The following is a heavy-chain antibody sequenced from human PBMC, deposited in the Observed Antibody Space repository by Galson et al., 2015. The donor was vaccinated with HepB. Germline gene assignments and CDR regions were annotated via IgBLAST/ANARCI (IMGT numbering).Heavy chain of an antibody. J-gene: IGHJ4*02. CDR1: GYTFTAYY. Sequence: SVKVSCKASGYTFTAYYLHWVRQAPRQGLEWVGWINPHDGGTNYAQKFQGRVTMSRDTSIGTAYMELSRLRSDDTAVYYCARSQLTIFGVVIPQWLYWGQGTLVSVSS. CDR3: ARSQLTIFGVVIPQWLY. V-gene: IGHV1-2*02. CDR2: INPHDGGT. D-gene: IGHD3-3*01.